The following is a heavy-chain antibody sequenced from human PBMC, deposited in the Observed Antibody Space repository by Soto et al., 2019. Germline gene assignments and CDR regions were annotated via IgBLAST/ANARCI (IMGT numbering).Heavy chain of an antibody. Sequence: QVQLQESGPGLVKPSETLSLTCTVSGGSISSYYWSWIRQPPGKGLEWIGFIFYSGSTSYNPSLKSRVTISIDTAEYQFSLKLNSVTAADPAVYYCASMIGDPVLSFDSWGQGPLVAVSS. CDR3: ASMIGDPVLSFDS. D-gene: IGHD3-10*02. J-gene: IGHJ5*01. V-gene: IGHV4-59*01. CDR2: IFYSGST. CDR1: GGSISSYY.